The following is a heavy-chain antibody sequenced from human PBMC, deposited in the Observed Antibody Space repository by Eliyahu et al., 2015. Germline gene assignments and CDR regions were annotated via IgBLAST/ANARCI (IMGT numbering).Heavy chain of an antibody. Sequence: QVQLHQWGAGLLKPSETLSLTCAVYGGSFNTYYWTWIRQSPGKGLEWIGEINDRGSTNYSPSLKSRVTISVDTSKNQFSLKLHSVTAADTAVYYCARELVPASMGNYYFDYWGRGTPVTVSS. D-gene: IGHD2-2*01. CDR2: INDRGST. J-gene: IGHJ4*02. CDR1: GGSFNTYY. V-gene: IGHV4-34*01. CDR3: ARELVPASMGNYYFDY.